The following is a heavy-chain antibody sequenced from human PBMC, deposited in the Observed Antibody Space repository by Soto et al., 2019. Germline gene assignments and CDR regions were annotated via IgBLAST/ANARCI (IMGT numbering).Heavy chain of an antibody. CDR2: INPNSGGT. J-gene: IGHJ4*02. CDR3: ARDNPLIVGATDY. CDR1: GYTFTGYY. V-gene: IGHV1-2*02. Sequence: ASVKVSCKASGYTFTGYYMHWVRQAPGQGLEWMGWINPNSGGTNYAQKFQGRVTMTRDTSISTAYMELSRLRSDDTAVYYCARDNPLIVGATDYWGQGTLVTVSS. D-gene: IGHD1-26*01.